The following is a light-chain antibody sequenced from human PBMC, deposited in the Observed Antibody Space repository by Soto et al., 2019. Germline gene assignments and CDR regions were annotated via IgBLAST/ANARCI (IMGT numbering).Light chain of an antibody. J-gene: IGLJ2*01. V-gene: IGLV1-40*01. Sequence: QSVLTQPPSLSGAPGQWFIISCPGSSSNIGAGYDVHWYQRLPGTAPKLLIYGNITRPSGVPDRFAGSKSGTSAYLVITGLQADEEADYNCQTYDSSLSAVVFGGGTKLTVL. CDR2: GNI. CDR1: SSNIGAGYD. CDR3: QTYDSSLSAVV.